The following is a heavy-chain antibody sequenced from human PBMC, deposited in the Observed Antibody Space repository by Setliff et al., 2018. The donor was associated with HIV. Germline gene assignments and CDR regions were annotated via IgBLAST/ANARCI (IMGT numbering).Heavy chain of an antibody. CDR3: AREDYYYYGMDV. Sequence: TLSLTCTVSGGSISSGSYYWNWIRQPAGKGLEWIGRIYTSGSTNYNPSLKSRVTISVGTSKNQFSLKLSSVTAADTAVYYCAREDYYYYGMDVWGQGTTVTVSS. J-gene: IGHJ6*02. V-gene: IGHV4-61*02. CDR1: GGSISSGSYY. CDR2: IYTSGST.